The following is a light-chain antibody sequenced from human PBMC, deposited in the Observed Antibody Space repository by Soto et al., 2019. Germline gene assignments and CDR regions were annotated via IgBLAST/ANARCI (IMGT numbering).Light chain of an antibody. CDR1: QSVSSSH. Sequence: EVVLTQSPDTLSLSPGERATLSCRASQSVSSSHLAWYEQAPGQAPRLLIYGTSTRATGIPDRFSGSGSGTDFTLTISRLEPEDFAVYYCQQYDSSPITFGQGTRLEMK. CDR2: GTS. V-gene: IGKV3-20*01. J-gene: IGKJ5*01. CDR3: QQYDSSPIT.